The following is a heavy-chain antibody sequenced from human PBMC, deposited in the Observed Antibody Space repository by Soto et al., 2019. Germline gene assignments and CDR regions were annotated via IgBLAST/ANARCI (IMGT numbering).Heavy chain of an antibody. J-gene: IGHJ6*03. CDR1: SGSISSSNW. CDR3: ARVETGYCSSTSCYYYYYMDV. D-gene: IGHD2-2*01. Sequence: QVQLQESGPGLVKPSGTLSLTCAVSSGSISSSNWWRWVRQPPGQGLEWIGGIYHSGSTNYNPSLKSRVTISVDKSKNQFSLKLSSVTAADTAVYYCARVETGYCSSTSCYYYYYMDVWGKGTTVTVSS. V-gene: IGHV4-4*02. CDR2: IYHSGST.